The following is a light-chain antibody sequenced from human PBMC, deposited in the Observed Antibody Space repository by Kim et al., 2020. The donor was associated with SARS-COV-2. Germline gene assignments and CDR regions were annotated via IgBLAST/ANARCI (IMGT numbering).Light chain of an antibody. CDR2: GAP. J-gene: IGKJ1*01. V-gene: IGKV3-20*01. CDR3: HQYAGAPWT. CDR1: QSISNN. Sequence: LHPGERATPSVRASQSISNNVVWTQNKPGEAPRRLIYGAPSRATGIPDRFSGSGSGTDFTLTINRLEPEDFAVYYCHQYAGAPWTLGQGTKVDIK.